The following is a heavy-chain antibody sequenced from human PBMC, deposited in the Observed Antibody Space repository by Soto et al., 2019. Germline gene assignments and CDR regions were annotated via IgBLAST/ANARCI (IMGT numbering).Heavy chain of an antibody. CDR3: ARDATGMVGRPNTNWFDP. Sequence: EVQLLESGGGLVQRGGSLRLSCVASGFSFSDFAMSWVRQGPGKGLEWVSGISGFGGTTYYSDSVKARFIISRDSSTNTLFLQMNSLTAEDTGVYYCARDATGMVGRPNTNWFDPWGQGTLVTVSS. V-gene: IGHV3-23*01. CDR1: GFSFSDFA. CDR2: ISGFGGTT. J-gene: IGHJ5*02. D-gene: IGHD2-15*01.